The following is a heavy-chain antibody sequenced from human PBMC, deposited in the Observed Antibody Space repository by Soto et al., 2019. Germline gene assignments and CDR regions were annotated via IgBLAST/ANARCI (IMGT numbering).Heavy chain of an antibody. CDR3: ARVGRDGYNYRGQHFDY. CDR2: IYYSGST. Sequence: QVQLQESGPGLVKPSETLSLTCTVSGGSISSYYWSWIRQPPGKGLEWIGYIYYSGSTNYNPSLKSRVTISVDTSKNQFSLKLSSVTAADTAVYYCARVGRDGYNYRGQHFDYWGQGTLVTVSS. D-gene: IGHD5-12*01. J-gene: IGHJ4*02. CDR1: GGSISSYY. V-gene: IGHV4-59*01.